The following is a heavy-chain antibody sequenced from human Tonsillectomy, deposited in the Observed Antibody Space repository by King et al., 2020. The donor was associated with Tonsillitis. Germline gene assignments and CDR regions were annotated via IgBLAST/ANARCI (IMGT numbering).Heavy chain of an antibody. CDR2: IYRTGST. Sequence: QLQESGPGLVKPSETLSLFCTVSGYSISSGYYWGWIRQPPGKGLGWIGSIYRTGSTYYKPSLKSRVTISVDTSKNQLSLNLSSVTAEATAVYYCAREEYCSGGSCYSHFDDWGEGTLVTVSS. V-gene: IGHV4-38-2*02. D-gene: IGHD2-15*01. CDR3: AREEYCSGGSCYSHFDD. CDR1: GYSISSGYY. J-gene: IGHJ4*02.